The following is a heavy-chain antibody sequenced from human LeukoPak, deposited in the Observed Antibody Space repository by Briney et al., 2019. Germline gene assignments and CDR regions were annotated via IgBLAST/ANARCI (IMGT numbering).Heavy chain of an antibody. Sequence: GGSLRLSCAASGFTFSSYGMHWVRQAPGKGLEWVTFIRYDGSNKYYADSVKGRFTISRDNSKNTLYLQMNSLRAEDTAVHYCAKSLNIAAGQDAFDIWGQGTMVTVSS. V-gene: IGHV3-30*02. J-gene: IGHJ3*02. CDR1: GFTFSSYG. D-gene: IGHD6-13*01. CDR2: IRYDGSNK. CDR3: AKSLNIAAGQDAFDI.